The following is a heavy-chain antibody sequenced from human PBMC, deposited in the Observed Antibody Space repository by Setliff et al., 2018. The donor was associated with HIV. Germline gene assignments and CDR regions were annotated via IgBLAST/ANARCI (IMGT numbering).Heavy chain of an antibody. V-gene: IGHV4-39*07. CDR2: IYWSGLT. Sequence: SETLSLTCTVSSGSVSRSDYYWGWIRQTPGKGLEWIGSIYWSGLTFYNPSLKSRATISIDTSKNQLSLKLRSVTAADTAVYYCASTYIAAAGTEYFQHWGQGTLVTVSS. D-gene: IGHD6-13*01. CDR1: SGSVSRSDYY. CDR3: ASTYIAAAGTEYFQH. J-gene: IGHJ1*01.